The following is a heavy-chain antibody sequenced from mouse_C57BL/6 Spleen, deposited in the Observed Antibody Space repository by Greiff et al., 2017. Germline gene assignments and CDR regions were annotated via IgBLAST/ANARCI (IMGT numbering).Heavy chain of an antibody. V-gene: IGHV5-9-1*02. Sequence: EVMLVESGEGLVKPGGSLKLSCAASGFTFSSYAMSWVRQTPEKRLEWVAYISSGGDYIYYADTVKGRFTISRDNARTTLYLQMSSLKSEDTAMYYCTRSYSNYGGAMDYWGQGTSVTVSS. CDR3: TRSYSNYGGAMDY. CDR2: ISSGGDYI. D-gene: IGHD2-5*01. J-gene: IGHJ4*01. CDR1: GFTFSSYA.